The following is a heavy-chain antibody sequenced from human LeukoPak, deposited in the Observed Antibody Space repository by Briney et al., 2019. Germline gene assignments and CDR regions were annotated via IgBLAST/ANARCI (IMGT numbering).Heavy chain of an antibody. V-gene: IGHV3-53*01. CDR3: ARTFDRGWHFDY. D-gene: IGHD6-19*01. J-gene: IGHJ4*02. Sequence: RGGSLRLSCAASGFTFSNYWMSWVRQAPGKGLEWVSVIYSGGRTYYADSVKGRFTVSRDNSKNTLFLQMNSLRAEDTAVYYCARTFDRGWHFDYWGQGTLVTVSS. CDR1: GFTFSNYW. CDR2: IYSGGRT.